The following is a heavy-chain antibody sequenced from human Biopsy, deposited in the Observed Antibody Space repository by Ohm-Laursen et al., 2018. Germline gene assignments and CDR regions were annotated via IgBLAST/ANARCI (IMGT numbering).Heavy chain of an antibody. CDR1: GGSISSYY. V-gene: IGHV4-59*08. D-gene: IGHD3-22*01. CDR2: VYYSGST. CDR3: GRREVVITHDAFVT. Sequence: PSQTLSLTCTVSGGSISSYYWTWIRQPPGKGLEWIGDVYYSGSTNRNPSLKSRVTILVDTSKNQFSLKLNSVTAADTAVYYCGRREVVITHDAFVTWGQGTMVTVSS. J-gene: IGHJ3*02.